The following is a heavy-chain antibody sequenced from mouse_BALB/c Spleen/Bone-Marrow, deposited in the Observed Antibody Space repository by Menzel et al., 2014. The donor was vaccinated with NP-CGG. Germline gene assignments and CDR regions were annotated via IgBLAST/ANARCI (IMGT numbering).Heavy chain of an antibody. CDR3: ARDRGLGRFAY. D-gene: IGHD4-1*01. CDR2: IWAGGST. CDR1: GFSLTSYG. J-gene: IGHJ3*01. Sequence: VKLVESGPGLVAPSQSLSITCTVSGFSLTSYGVHWVRQPPGKGLEWLGVIWAGGSTNYNSALMSRLSISKDNSKSQVFSKMNSLQTDDTAMYYCARDRGLGRFAYWGQGTLVTVSA. V-gene: IGHV2-9*02.